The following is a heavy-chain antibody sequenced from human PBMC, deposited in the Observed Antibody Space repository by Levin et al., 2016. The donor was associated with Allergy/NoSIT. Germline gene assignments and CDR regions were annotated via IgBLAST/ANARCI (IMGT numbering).Heavy chain of an antibody. CDR1: GYTFNSYD. CDR3: ARVPRQYYYYGMDV. D-gene: IGHD3-16*01. J-gene: IGHJ6*02. Sequence: ASVKVSCKASGYTFNSYDINWVRQATGQGLEWMGWMNPNSGNTGYIQKFQGRVTMTRNTFISTAYMELSSLRSEDTAVYYCARVPRQYYYYGMDVWGQGTRVAVSS. CDR2: MNPNSGNT. V-gene: IGHV1-8*01.